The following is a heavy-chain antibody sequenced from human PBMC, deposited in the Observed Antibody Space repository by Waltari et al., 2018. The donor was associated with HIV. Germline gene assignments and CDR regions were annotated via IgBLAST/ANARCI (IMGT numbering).Heavy chain of an antibody. D-gene: IGHD1-7*01. CDR2: IYHSGST. CDR3: ARGSITGTTGGYWYYYYGMDV. J-gene: IGHJ6*02. V-gene: IGHV4-38-2*02. Sequence: QVQLQESGPGLVKPSETLSLTCTVPGYSISSGYYWGWIRQPPGTGPEWIGSIYHSGSTYYNPSLKSRVTISVDTSKNQFSLKLSSVTAADTAVYYCARGSITGTTGGYWYYYYGMDVWGQGTTVTVSS. CDR1: GYSISSGYY.